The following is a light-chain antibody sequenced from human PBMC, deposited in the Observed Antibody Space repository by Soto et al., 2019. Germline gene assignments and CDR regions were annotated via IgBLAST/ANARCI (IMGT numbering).Light chain of an antibody. J-gene: IGKJ4*01. CDR1: QSVSTD. CDR2: AAS. CDR3: QQYIGWPPLFT. Sequence: IVMTQSPAILSVSPGERVTLSCRASQSVSTDLAWYQQKPGQPPRILIYAASTRATGIPDRFSGSGAGTGCTLAISGLQLEDVAVDYCQQYIGWPPLFTFGRGTKLEIK. V-gene: IGKV3-15*01.